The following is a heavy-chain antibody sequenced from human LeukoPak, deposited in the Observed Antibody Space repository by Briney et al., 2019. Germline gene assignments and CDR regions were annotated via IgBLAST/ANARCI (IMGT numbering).Heavy chain of an antibody. D-gene: IGHD6-19*01. CDR1: GGSISSYY. CDR2: MYISGDT. J-gene: IGHJ5*02. Sequence: SETLSLTCTVSGGSISSYYWSWIRQPAGKGQEWIGRMYISGDTNYNPSLKSRVTMSLDTSKNQFSLKLSSVTAADTAVYYCARELAVAGNVTHRFDPWGQGTLVTVSS. V-gene: IGHV4-4*07. CDR3: ARELAVAGNVTHRFDP.